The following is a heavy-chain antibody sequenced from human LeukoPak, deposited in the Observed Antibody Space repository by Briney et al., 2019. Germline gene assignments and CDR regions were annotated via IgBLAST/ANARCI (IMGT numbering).Heavy chain of an antibody. CDR3: ARALRGNSYLDY. CDR2: IYSGGST. CDR1: GFTFSLYD. D-gene: IGHD4-23*01. V-gene: IGHV3-66*01. J-gene: IGHJ4*02. Sequence: GGSLRLSCAASGFTFSLYDMNWVRQAPGKGLEWVSVIYSGGSTYYADSVKGRFTISRDNSKNTLYLQMNSLRAEDTAVYYCARALRGNSYLDYWGQGTLVTVSS.